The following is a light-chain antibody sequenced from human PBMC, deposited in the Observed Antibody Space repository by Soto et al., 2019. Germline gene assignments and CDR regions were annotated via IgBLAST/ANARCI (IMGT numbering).Light chain of an antibody. CDR2: AAS. V-gene: IGKV1-9*01. J-gene: IGKJ4*01. Sequence: IQWTQSPSSLSASVGDRVTITCRASQGLSSYLAWYQQKPGKAPKLLIYAASTLQSGVPSRFSGSGSETDVTLTISSLQAEDFATYYCQQVNSYPLTFGGGTKVEI. CDR3: QQVNSYPLT. CDR1: QGLSSY.